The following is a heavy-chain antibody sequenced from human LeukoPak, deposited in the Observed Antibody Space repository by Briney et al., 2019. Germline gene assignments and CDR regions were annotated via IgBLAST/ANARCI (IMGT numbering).Heavy chain of an antibody. Sequence: GRSLRLSCAASGFTFSSYGMHWVRQAPGKGLEWVAVIWYDGGNKYYADSVKGRFTISRDNSKNTLYLQMNSLRAEDTAVYYCAREGPSSLVYGMDVWGKGTTVTVSS. D-gene: IGHD2-2*01. CDR1: GFTFSSYG. J-gene: IGHJ6*04. V-gene: IGHV3-33*01. CDR2: IWYDGGNK. CDR3: AREGPSSLVYGMDV.